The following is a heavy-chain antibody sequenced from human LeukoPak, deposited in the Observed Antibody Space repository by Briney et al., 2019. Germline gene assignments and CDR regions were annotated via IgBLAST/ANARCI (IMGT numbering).Heavy chain of an antibody. D-gene: IGHD3-10*01. V-gene: IGHV4-59*01. Sequence: SETLSLTCTVSGGSISSYYWSWIRQPPGKGLEWIGYIYYSGSTNYHPSLKSRVTISVDTSKNQFSLKLSSVTAADTAVYYCARVGTYGSGSYLSWLDYWGQGTLVTVSS. CDR1: GGSISSYY. J-gene: IGHJ4*02. CDR2: IYYSGST. CDR3: ARVGTYGSGSYLSWLDY.